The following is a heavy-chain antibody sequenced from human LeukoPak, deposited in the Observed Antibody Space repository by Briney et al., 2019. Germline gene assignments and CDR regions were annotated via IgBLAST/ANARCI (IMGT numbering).Heavy chain of an antibody. CDR3: ARDRRLRITPTYYYYYMDV. CDR1: GYTFTSYY. Sequence: ASVKVSCKASGYTFTSYYMHWVRQAPGQGLEWMGWINPNSGGTNYAQKFQGRVTMTRDTSISTAYMELSRLRSDDTAVYYCARDRRLRITPTYYYYYMDVWGKGTTVTVSS. D-gene: IGHD3-10*01. CDR2: INPNSGGT. J-gene: IGHJ6*03. V-gene: IGHV1-2*02.